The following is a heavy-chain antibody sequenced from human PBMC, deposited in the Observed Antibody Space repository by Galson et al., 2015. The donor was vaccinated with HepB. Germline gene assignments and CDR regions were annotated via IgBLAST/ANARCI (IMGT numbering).Heavy chain of an antibody. CDR1: GGSFSGYY. CDR2: IDHSGST. D-gene: IGHD2-15*01. Sequence: SETLSLTCAVYGGSFSGYYWSWIRQPPGKGLEWIGEIDHSGSTNYNPSLKSRVTISVDTSKNQFSLKLSSVTAADTAVYYCARGRGGLLHDAFDIWGQGTMVTVSS. CDR3: ARGRGGLLHDAFDI. V-gene: IGHV4-34*01. J-gene: IGHJ3*02.